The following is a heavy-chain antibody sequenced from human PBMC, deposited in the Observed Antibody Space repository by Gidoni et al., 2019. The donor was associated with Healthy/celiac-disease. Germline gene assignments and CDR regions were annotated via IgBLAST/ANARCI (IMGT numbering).Heavy chain of an antibody. CDR1: GFTFDDYA. D-gene: IGHD3-10*01. CDR2: ISWNSGSI. J-gene: IGHJ2*01. V-gene: IGHV3-9*01. Sequence: EVQLVESGGGLVQPGRSLRLSCAASGFTFDDYAMHWVRQAPGTGLEWVSGISWNSGSIGYADSGKGRFTISRDNAKNSLYLQMNSLRAEDTALYYCAKARFTSGWYSDLWGRGTLVTVSS. CDR3: AKARFTSGWYSDL.